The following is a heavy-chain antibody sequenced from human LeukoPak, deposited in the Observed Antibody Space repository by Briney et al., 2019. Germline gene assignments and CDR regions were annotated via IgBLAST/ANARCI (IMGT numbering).Heavy chain of an antibody. Sequence: KPSETLSLTCTVSGYSISSGYYWGWVRQPPGKGLEWIGTIYHSGSTYYNPSLKSRVTISVDTSKNQFSLKLSSVTAADTAVYYCARAPIGTGGVWHFDYWGQGTLVTVSS. CDR3: ARAPIGTGGVWHFDY. CDR1: GYSISSGYY. V-gene: IGHV4-38-2*02. CDR2: IYHSGST. J-gene: IGHJ4*02. D-gene: IGHD2-8*02.